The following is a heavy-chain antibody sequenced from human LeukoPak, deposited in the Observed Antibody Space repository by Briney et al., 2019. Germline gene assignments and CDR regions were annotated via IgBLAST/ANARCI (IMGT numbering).Heavy chain of an antibody. CDR3: GNEYNGKYYDS. D-gene: IGHD1-26*01. CDR2: IRYDGGNK. J-gene: IGHJ4*02. Sequence: GGSLRLSCAASGFSFSSFGMHWVRQTPGKGLEWVAFIRYDGGNKYYADSVKGRLTISRDNSQNTLYLQMNSLRADDTAMYYCGNEYNGKYYDSWGQGTLVTVSS. V-gene: IGHV3-30*02. CDR1: GFSFSSFG.